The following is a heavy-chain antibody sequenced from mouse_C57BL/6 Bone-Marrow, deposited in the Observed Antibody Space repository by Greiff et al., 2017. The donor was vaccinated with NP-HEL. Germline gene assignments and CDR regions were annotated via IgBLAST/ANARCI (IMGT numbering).Heavy chain of an antibody. J-gene: IGHJ1*03. CDR3: AREGDYYGNYVGWYFDV. Sequence: QVQLKQSGAELVRPGSSVKLSCKASGYTFTSYWMDWVKQRPGQGLEWIGNIYPSDSETHYNQKFKDKATLTVDKSSSTAYMQLSSLTSEDSAVYYCAREGDYYGNYVGWYFDVWGTGTTVTVSS. D-gene: IGHD2-1*01. CDR2: IYPSDSET. V-gene: IGHV1-61*01. CDR1: GYTFTSYW.